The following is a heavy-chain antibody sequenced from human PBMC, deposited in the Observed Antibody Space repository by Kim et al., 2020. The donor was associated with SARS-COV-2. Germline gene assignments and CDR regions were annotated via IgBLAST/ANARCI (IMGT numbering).Heavy chain of an antibody. CDR1: GGSFSGYY. V-gene: IGHV4-34*01. J-gene: IGHJ2*01. CDR3: ARRRITIHSRGWYFDL. D-gene: IGHD3-10*01. Sequence: SETLSLTCAVYGGSFSGYYWSWIRQPPGKGLEWIGEINHSGSTNYNPSLKSRVTISVDTSKNQFSLKLSSVTAADTAVYYCARRRITIHSRGWYFDLWGRGTLVTVSS. CDR2: INHSGST.